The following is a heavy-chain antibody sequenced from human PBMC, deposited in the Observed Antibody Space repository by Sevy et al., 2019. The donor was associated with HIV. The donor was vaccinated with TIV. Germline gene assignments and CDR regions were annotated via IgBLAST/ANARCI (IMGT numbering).Heavy chain of an antibody. Sequence: ASVKVSCKASGYTFTSYGVSWVRQAPGLGLEWMGWVSANNGNTNYAQDLQGRVTMTTDTSTSTGYMELRSLRSDDTAVYYCARDLYGGYGGNDYWGQGTLVTVSS. D-gene: IGHD5-12*01. V-gene: IGHV1-18*01. CDR3: ARDLYGGYGGNDY. CDR1: GYTFTSYG. CDR2: VSANNGNT. J-gene: IGHJ4*02.